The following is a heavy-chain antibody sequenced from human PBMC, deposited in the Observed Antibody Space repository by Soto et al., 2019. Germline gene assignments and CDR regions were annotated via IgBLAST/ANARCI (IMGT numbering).Heavy chain of an antibody. CDR2: ISAYNGNT. CDR1: GYSFTRYY. Sequence: QVKLVQSGAEVKKPGASVKVSCKASGYSFTRYYINWVRQAPGQGLEWMGWISAYNGNTHYEEKLQGRVTLTTDTSTSTACMELRSLRSDDTAVYFCARGGQWDFLSDYWGQGTLVTVSS. D-gene: IGHD1-26*01. CDR3: ARGGQWDFLSDY. J-gene: IGHJ4*02. V-gene: IGHV1-18*01.